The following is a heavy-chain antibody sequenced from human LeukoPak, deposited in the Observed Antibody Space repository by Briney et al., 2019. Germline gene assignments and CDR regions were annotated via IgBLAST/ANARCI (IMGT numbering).Heavy chain of an antibody. CDR2: INHSGST. J-gene: IGHJ4*02. D-gene: IGHD6-6*01. V-gene: IGHV4-34*01. CDR1: GGSSSGYY. CDR3: ARLSIAAPH. Sequence: PSETLSLTCAVYGGSSSGYYWSWIRQPPGKGLEWIGEINHSGSTNYNPSLKSRVTISVDTSKNQFSLKLSSVTAADTAVYYCARLSIAAPHWGQGTLVTVSS.